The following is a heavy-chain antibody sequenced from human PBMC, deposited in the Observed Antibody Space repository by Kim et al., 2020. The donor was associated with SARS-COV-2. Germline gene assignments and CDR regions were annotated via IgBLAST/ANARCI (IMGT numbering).Heavy chain of an antibody. V-gene: IGHV2-5*02. J-gene: IGHJ4*02. CDR1: GFSLNTSGVA. Sequence: SGPTLVKPTQTLTLTCTFSGFSLNTSGVAVGWIRQPPGKALEWLALIYWDDDKRYSPSLKSRLTITKDTSKNQVVLTMTNMDPVDTATYYCAHRPGSGSYAYFDYWGQGTLVTVSS. CDR2: IYWDDDK. CDR3: AHRPGSGSYAYFDY. D-gene: IGHD3-16*01.